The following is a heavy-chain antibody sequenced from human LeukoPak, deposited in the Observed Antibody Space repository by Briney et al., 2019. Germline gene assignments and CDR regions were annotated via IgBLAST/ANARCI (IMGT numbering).Heavy chain of an antibody. D-gene: IGHD2-2*03. CDR2: IYFGGNT. CDR3: ARLLRVGYCSTTSCNWFDP. J-gene: IGHJ5*02. Sequence: PSETLSLTCTVSGGSISSTSYYWGWIRQPRGKGLEWIGSIYFGGNTYYNPPLKSRVTISIDTSKNQFSLKLSSVTAADTAVYYCARLLRVGYCSTTSCNWFDPWGQGTLVTVPS. V-gene: IGHV4-39*07. CDR1: GGSISSTSYY.